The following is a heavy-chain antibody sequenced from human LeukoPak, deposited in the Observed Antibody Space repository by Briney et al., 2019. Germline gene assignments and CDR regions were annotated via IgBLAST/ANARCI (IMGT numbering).Heavy chain of an antibody. V-gene: IGHV4-4*07. J-gene: IGHJ4*02. CDR3: ARTPAGYSSSWYDY. CDR2: IYTSGST. Sequence: PSETLSLTCPVSGGSISSYYWSWIRQPAGKGLEWIGRIYTSGSTNYNPSLKSRVTMSVDTSKNQFSLKLSSVTAADTAVYYCARTPAGYSSSWYDYWGQGTLVTVSS. CDR1: GGSISSYY. D-gene: IGHD6-13*01.